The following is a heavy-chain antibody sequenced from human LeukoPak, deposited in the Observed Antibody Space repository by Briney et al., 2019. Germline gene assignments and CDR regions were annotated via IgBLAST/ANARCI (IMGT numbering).Heavy chain of an antibody. CDR1: GYTFTGYY. J-gene: IGHJ3*02. CDR2: INPDSGGS. V-gene: IGHV1-2*02. D-gene: IGHD6-19*01. Sequence: ASVKVSCKASGYTFTGYYVHWVRQAPGQGLEWMGWINPDSGGSNFVRKFQGRVTMTRDTSISTAYMELSSLRSDDTAVYYCARPTFIGMANDAFDIWGQGTMITVSS. CDR3: ARPTFIGMANDAFDI.